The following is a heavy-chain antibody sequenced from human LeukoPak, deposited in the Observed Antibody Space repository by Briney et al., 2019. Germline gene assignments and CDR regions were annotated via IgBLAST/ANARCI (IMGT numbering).Heavy chain of an antibody. J-gene: IGHJ4*02. V-gene: IGHV3-74*01. CDR2: ISPDGSVT. D-gene: IGHD6-19*01. CDR1: GFTFSTYW. CDR3: GRVLNGWSHLDY. Sequence: GGSLRLSCAASGFTFSTYWMHWVRQAPGKGLVWVSIISPDGSVTDYADSVKGRFTISRDNAKNTLYLQVDSLGADDTAVYYCGRVLNGWSHLDYWGQGTLVAVSS.